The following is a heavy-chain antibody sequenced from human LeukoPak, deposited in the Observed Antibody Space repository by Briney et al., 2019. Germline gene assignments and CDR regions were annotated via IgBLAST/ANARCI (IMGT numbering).Heavy chain of an antibody. CDR3: SRSLDD. CDR1: GFTFGNHW. J-gene: IGHJ4*02. V-gene: IGHV3-7*01. Sequence: GGSLRLSCAASGFTFGNHWMDWVRQAPGKGLEWVANIKYDGSEKYYVDSVKGRFTISRDNAKKSVYLEMNSLRAEDTAVYYCSRSLDDWGQGTLVTVSS. CDR2: IKYDGSEK.